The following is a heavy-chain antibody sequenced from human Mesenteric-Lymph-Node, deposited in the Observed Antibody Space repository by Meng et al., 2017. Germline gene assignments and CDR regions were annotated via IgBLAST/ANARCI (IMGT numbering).Heavy chain of an antibody. CDR3: ARDTPGLLFDY. Sequence: EVQLVESGGGLVKPGGSLRLSCAASGFTFSSYTMNVVRRDPGKGLEWVSSISSSSNYIYSADSVKGRFTISRDNAKNSLYLQMNSLRAEDTAVYYCARDTPGLLFDYWGQGTLVTVSS. D-gene: IGHD5-18*01. V-gene: IGHV3-21*01. CDR1: GFTFSSYT. CDR2: ISSSSNYI. J-gene: IGHJ4*02.